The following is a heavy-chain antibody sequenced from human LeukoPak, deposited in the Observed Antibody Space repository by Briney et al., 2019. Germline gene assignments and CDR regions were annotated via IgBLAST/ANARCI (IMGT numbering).Heavy chain of an antibody. V-gene: IGHV3-30-3*02. Sequence: GGSLRLSCAASGFTFSSYAMHWVRQAPGKGLEWVAVISYDGSNKYYADSVKGRFTISRDNSKNTLYLQMNSLRAEDTAVYYCAKRPSRSSTIHWGQGTLVTVSS. D-gene: IGHD2-2*01. J-gene: IGHJ4*02. CDR2: ISYDGSNK. CDR1: GFTFSSYA. CDR3: AKRPSRSSTIH.